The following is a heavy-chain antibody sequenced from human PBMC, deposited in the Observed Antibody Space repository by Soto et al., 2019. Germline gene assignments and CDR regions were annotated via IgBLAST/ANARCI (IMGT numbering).Heavy chain of an antibody. D-gene: IGHD3-16*01. CDR2: IRSKGNNHAT. Sequence: EVQLVESGGGLVQPGGSLKLSCAASGFSFSGSAMHWVRQASGKGLEWVGRIRSKGNNHATAYAASVKGRCIISRDDSKNTAYLQMNRLTTEDTAVYYCARRGGGGGQGTLVTVST. V-gene: IGHV3-73*01. J-gene: IGHJ4*02. CDR1: GFSFSGSA. CDR3: ARRGGG.